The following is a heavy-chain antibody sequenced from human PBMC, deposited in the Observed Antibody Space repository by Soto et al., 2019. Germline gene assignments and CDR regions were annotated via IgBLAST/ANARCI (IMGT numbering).Heavy chain of an antibody. CDR1: GFTFSSYW. V-gene: IGHV3-74*01. Sequence: VGSLSLSFAASGFTFSSYWMHWVRQAPGKGLVWVSGIRSDGSNKYYADSVKGRFTISRDNSKNTLYLQMNSLRAEDTAVYYCASTVAKGAFDIWGQGTMVTVSS. CDR3: ASTVAKGAFDI. D-gene: IGHD5-12*01. CDR2: IRSDGSNK. J-gene: IGHJ3*02.